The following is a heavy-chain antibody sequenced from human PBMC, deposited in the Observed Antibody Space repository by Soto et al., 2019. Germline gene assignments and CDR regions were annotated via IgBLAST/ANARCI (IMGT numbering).Heavy chain of an antibody. CDR2: IYSGGST. CDR1: GFTVSSNY. CDR3: ARSRVAAAGTDDY. V-gene: IGHV3-66*01. J-gene: IGHJ4*02. D-gene: IGHD6-13*01. Sequence: EVQLVESGGGLVQPGGSLRLSCAASGFTVSSNYMSWVRQAPGKGLEWVSVIYSGGSTYYADSVKGRFTISRDNSKNTLDLQMNSLRAADTAVYYGARSRVAAAGTDDYWGQGTLVTVSS.